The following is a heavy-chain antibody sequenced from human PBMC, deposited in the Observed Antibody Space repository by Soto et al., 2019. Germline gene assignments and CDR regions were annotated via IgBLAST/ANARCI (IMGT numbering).Heavy chain of an antibody. J-gene: IGHJ3*02. CDR1: GGSVTTYY. CDR3: VTGSGSSTSDAFDI. Sequence: QVQLQGSGPGLVKPSETLSLTCTVFGGSVTTYYWTWIRQPPGKGLEWIGFTSHGGSTNYNPSLKSRVTMSVDTSKNQFSLKLISVTAADTAVYYCVTGSGSSTSDAFDIWDRGTMVTVSS. CDR2: TSHGGST. V-gene: IGHV4-59*02. D-gene: IGHD3-10*01.